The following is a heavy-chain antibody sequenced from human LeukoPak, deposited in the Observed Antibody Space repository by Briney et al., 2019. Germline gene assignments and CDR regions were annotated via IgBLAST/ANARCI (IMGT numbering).Heavy chain of an antibody. D-gene: IGHD2-2*03. CDR2: ISGSGPYT. CDR3: TKHGYCSGISCFFAF. Sequence: GGSLRLSCAASGFTVSSYAMSWVRQAPGKGLEWVSSISGSGPYTFYTDSVKGRFTISRDSSKNTLYLQMNSLRAEDTALYYCTKHGYCSGISCFFAFWGQGTLVTVSS. J-gene: IGHJ4*02. CDR1: GFTVSSYA. V-gene: IGHV3-23*01.